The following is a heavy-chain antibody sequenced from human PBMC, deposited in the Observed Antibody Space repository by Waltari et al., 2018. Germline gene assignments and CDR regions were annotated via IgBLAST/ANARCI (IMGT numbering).Heavy chain of an antibody. V-gene: IGHV3-53*01. J-gene: IGHJ4*02. CDR2: VYSGGTT. D-gene: IGHD1-26*01. Sequence: EVQLVESGGGLIQPGGSLRLSCAASGFSLTDYYMSWVRQAPGKGLEWVSVVYSGGTTFYADSVKGRFTISRDNSKSTVYLQMNSLRAEDTAVYYCARESSGNSGGTRFDYWGQGTLVTVSS. CDR3: ARESSGNSGGTRFDY. CDR1: GFSLTDYY.